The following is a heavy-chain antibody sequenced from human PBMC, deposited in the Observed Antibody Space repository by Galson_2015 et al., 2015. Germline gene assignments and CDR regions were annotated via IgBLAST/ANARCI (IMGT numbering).Heavy chain of an antibody. CDR2: IYWSVNK. Sequence: PAPVTPTQTLTLACTFSGFSLSTSGVGGGWLRQLPGKALEGLAIIYWSVNKRSSPSLKSRLTITKDTSKNQMVLTITNMDPVAAATYYCAHSTSGYDYVWGSSFDYWGQGTLVTVSS. J-gene: IGHJ4*02. V-gene: IGHV2-5*01. D-gene: IGHD3-16*01. CDR1: GFSLSTSGVG. CDR3: AHSTSGYDYVWGSSFDY.